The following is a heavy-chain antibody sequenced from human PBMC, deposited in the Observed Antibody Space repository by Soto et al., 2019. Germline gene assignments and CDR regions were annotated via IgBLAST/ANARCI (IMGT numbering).Heavy chain of an antibody. D-gene: IGHD6-19*01. Sequence: QVQLVESGGGVVQPGRSLRLSCAASGFTFSSYAMHWVRQAPGKGLEWVAVISYDGSNKYYADSVKGRFTISRDNSKNTLYLQMNSLRAEDTAVYYCARDFMLAVAGTPYYYGMDVWGQGTTVTVSS. CDR3: ARDFMLAVAGTPYYYGMDV. V-gene: IGHV3-30-3*01. J-gene: IGHJ6*02. CDR2: ISYDGSNK. CDR1: GFTFSSYA.